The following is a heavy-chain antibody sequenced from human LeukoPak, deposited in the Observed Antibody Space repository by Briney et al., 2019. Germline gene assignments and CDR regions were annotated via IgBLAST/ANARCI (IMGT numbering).Heavy chain of an antibody. CDR1: GGSISSYY. CDR3: ARVITMARGVRQYYFDY. CDR2: IYTSGST. J-gene: IGHJ4*02. D-gene: IGHD3-10*01. V-gene: IGHV4-4*07. Sequence: PSETLSLTCTVSGGSISSYYWSWIRQSAGKGLEWIGRIYTSGSTNYNPSLKSRVTMSVDTSKNQFSLKLSSVTAADTAVYYCARVITMARGVRQYYFDYWGQGTLVTVSS.